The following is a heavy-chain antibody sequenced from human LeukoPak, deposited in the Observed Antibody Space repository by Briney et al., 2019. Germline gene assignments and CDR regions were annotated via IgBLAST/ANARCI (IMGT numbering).Heavy chain of an antibody. CDR3: ARDIVATIHAWFDP. J-gene: IGHJ5*02. CDR2: ISAYNGNT. V-gene: IGHV1-18*04. CDR1: GYTFTSYG. Sequence: ASVKVSCKASGYTFTSYGISWVRQAPGQGLEWMGWISAYNGNTNYAQKLQGRVTMTTDTSTSTAYMELRSLRSGDTAVYCCARDIVATIHAWFDPWGQGTLVTVSS. D-gene: IGHD5-12*01.